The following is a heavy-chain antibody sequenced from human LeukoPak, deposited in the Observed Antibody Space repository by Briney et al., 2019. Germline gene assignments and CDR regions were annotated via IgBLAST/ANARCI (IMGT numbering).Heavy chain of an antibody. CDR3: ARDPPDCSSTSCPKGPATNWFDP. Sequence: SETLSLTCTVSGGSISSYYWSWIRQPAGKGLEWIGRIYTSGSTNYNPSLKSRVTMSVDTSKNQFSLKLSSVTAADTAVYYCARDPPDCSSTSCPKGPATNWFDPWGQGTLVPVSS. D-gene: IGHD2-2*01. V-gene: IGHV4-4*07. CDR1: GGSISSYY. J-gene: IGHJ5*02. CDR2: IYTSGST.